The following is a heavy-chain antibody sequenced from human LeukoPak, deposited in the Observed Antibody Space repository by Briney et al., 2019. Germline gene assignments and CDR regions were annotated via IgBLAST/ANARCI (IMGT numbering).Heavy chain of an antibody. Sequence: GGSLRLSCAPSGFTFSDYYMSWIRQAPGKGLEWVSYISSSGSTIYHADSVKGRFTISRDNAKNSLYLKMNSLRAEDTAVYYCARSDPITMVRGVTVYYYGMDVWGQGTTVTVSS. V-gene: IGHV3-11*01. CDR2: ISSSGSTI. D-gene: IGHD3-10*01. CDR1: GFTFSDYY. J-gene: IGHJ6*02. CDR3: ARSDPITMVRGVTVYYYGMDV.